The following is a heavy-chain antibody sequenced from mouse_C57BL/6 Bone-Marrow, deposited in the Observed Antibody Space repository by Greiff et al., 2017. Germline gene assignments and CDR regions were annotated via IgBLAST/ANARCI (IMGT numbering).Heavy chain of an antibody. CDR2: ISYDGSN. CDR1: GYSIPSGYY. CDR3: AKRKEAWFAY. Sequence: EVKLEESGPGLVKPSQSLSLTCSVTGYSIPSGYYWNWIRQFPGNKLEWIGYISYDGSNNYNPSLKNRISITRDTSKNQFFLKLNSVTTEDTATYDCAKRKEAWFAYWGQGTLVTVSA. V-gene: IGHV3-6*01. J-gene: IGHJ3*01.